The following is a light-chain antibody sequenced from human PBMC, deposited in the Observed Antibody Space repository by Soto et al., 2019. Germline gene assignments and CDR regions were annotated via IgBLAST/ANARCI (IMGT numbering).Light chain of an antibody. CDR3: CSTARTLGG. CDR1: SNDIGDYNF. V-gene: IGLV2-14*01. J-gene: IGLJ2*01. CDR2: EVS. Sequence: QSALTQPASVSGSPGQSITISCTGTSNDIGDYNFVSWYQQHPGKAPKLIIFEVSTRPSGVSNRFSGSKSDNTASLTISGLQAQDESHYYCCSTARTLGGLGGRTQPNVL.